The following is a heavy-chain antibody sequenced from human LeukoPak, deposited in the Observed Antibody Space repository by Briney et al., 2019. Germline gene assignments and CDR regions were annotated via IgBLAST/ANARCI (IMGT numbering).Heavy chain of an antibody. J-gene: IGHJ4*02. V-gene: IGHV3-23*01. CDR2: ISGSGGST. D-gene: IGHD3-9*01. CDR1: GFTFSSYA. CDR3: AKGTVTGYFPQYYFDY. Sequence: GGSLRLSRAASGFTFSSYAMSWVRQAPGKGLEWVSAISGSGGSTYYADSVKGRFTISRDNSKNTLYLQMNSLRAEDTAVYYCAKGTVTGYFPQYYFDYWGQGTLVTVSS.